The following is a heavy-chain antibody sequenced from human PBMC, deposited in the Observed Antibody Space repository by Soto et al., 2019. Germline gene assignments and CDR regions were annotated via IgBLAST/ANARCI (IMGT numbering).Heavy chain of an antibody. D-gene: IGHD3-10*01. CDR3: ARLMDYYYGTGSGNGPGF. CDR2: INPKFGDT. J-gene: IGHJ6*02. CDR1: GYTFTSYY. Sequence: QVQLVQSGAEMKEPGDSVRVSCEASGYTFTSYYIHWVRQAPGQGLEWMGWINPKFGDTTYAQDFQGRVSMTRDLSISTVYIELSRLTSDDTAIYYGARLMDYYYGTGSGNGPGFWGPGTTVTVFS. V-gene: IGHV1-2*02.